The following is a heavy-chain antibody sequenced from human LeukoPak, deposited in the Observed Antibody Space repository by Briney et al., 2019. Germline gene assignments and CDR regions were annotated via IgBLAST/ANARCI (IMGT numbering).Heavy chain of an antibody. CDR1: GFTFNNHG. D-gene: IGHD1-1*01. CDR3: VKMAGRERRHYIDS. J-gene: IGHJ4*02. V-gene: IGHV3-23*01. CDR2: INGRGDDK. Sequence: GGSLRLSCEASGFTFNNHGLAWVRQAPGKGLDWVSGINGRGDDKYYDVSVKGRLTVSRDNSRNTLYLHMSALRAEDTAVYYCVKMAGRERRHYIDSWGPGILVSVSS.